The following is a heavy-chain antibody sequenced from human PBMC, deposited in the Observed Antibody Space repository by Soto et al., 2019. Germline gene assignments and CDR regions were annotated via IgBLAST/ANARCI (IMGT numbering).Heavy chain of an antibody. CDR1: GGSVNNANYF. V-gene: IGHV4-31*03. D-gene: IGHD4-17*01. Sequence: QVRLEESGPGLVKPSETLSLICSVSGGSVNNANYFWNWIRHHPENGLEWIGYIYYSGSTRYNPSFKTRATMSIDTSKNSFSLRLNSVTVADTAVYFCARDADYGGSRGGMDVWGRRTTVTVSS. CDR3: ARDADYGGSRGGMDV. CDR2: IYYSGST. J-gene: IGHJ6*02.